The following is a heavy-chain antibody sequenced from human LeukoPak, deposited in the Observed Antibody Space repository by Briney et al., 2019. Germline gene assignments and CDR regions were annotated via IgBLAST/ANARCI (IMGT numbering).Heavy chain of an antibody. CDR3: AGYYGGY. V-gene: IGHV4-34*01. Sequence: PSGTLSLTCALYGGSFSGYYWSWIRQPPGKGLEWIGEINHSGSTNYNPSLKSRVTISVDTSKNQFSLKLSSVTAADTAVYYCAGYYGGYWGQGTLVTVSS. CDR2: INHSGST. J-gene: IGHJ4*02. CDR1: GGSFSGYY. D-gene: IGHD2-21*01.